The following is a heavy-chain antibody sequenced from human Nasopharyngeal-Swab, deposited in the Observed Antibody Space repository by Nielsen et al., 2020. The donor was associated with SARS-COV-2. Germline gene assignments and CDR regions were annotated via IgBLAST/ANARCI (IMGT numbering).Heavy chain of an antibody. CDR2: ISGSGDTT. J-gene: IGHJ6*02. Sequence: GGSLRLSCAASGFTFSSYAMTWVRQAPGKGLEWVSIISGSGDTTYYADSVKDRFTISRDNSKNTLYLQTNSLRLEDTAVYYCAKAPYLRGLDVWGQGTTVTVSS. V-gene: IGHV3-23*01. CDR3: AKAPYLRGLDV. D-gene: IGHD2-21*01. CDR1: GFTFSSYA.